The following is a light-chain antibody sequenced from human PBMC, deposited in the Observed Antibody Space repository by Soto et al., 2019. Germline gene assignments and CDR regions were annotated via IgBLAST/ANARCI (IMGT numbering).Light chain of an antibody. V-gene: IGLV2-14*01. CDR2: DVS. CDR3: SSYTSSSTLYV. CDR1: SSDVGGYNY. J-gene: IGLJ1*01. Sequence: QSVLTQPASVSGSPGQSITISSTGTSSDVGGYNYVSWYQQHPGKAPELMIYDVSNRPSGVSNRFSGSKSGNTASLTISGLQSEDEADYYCSSYTSSSTLYVFGTGTKGTVL.